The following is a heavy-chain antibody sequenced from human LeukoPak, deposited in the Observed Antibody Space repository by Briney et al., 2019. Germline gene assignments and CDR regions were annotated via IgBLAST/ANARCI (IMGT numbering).Heavy chain of an antibody. CDR2: ISYDGSNK. CDR1: GFIVSDYG. V-gene: IGHV3-30*03. D-gene: IGHD3-10*01. Sequence: PGGSLRLSCAASGFIVSDYGIHWVRQAPGKGLEWVAVISYDGSNKYYADSVKGRFTISRDNSKNTLYLQMNSLRAEDTAVYYCARGADYYGSGIRAMDVWGQGTTVTVSS. CDR3: ARGADYYGSGIRAMDV. J-gene: IGHJ6*02.